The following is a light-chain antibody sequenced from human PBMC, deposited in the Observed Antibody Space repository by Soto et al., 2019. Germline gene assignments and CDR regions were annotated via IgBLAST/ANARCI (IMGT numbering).Light chain of an antibody. Sequence: DIQMTQSPSSLSASVGDRVTITCRASQGISSSLAWYQHKPGKVPELLIYAASTLHSGVPSRFSGSGSGTELTLTISSLQPEDVATYYCQEYYNPPFTFGPGTKVNF. V-gene: IGKV1-27*01. J-gene: IGKJ3*01. CDR3: QEYYNPPFT. CDR1: QGISSS. CDR2: AAS.